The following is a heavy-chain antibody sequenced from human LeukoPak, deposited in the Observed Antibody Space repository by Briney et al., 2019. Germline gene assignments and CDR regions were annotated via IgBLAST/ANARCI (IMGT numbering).Heavy chain of an antibody. CDR3: ARGRRYFDWSLDYGMDV. Sequence: SETLSLTCTVSGGSISSYYWSWIRQPPGKGLEWIGYIYYSGSTNYNPSLKSRVTISVDTSKNQFSLKLSSVTAADTAVYYCARGRRYFDWSLDYGMDVWGQGTTVTVSS. J-gene: IGHJ6*02. CDR2: IYYSGST. D-gene: IGHD3-9*01. V-gene: IGHV4-59*12. CDR1: GGSISSYY.